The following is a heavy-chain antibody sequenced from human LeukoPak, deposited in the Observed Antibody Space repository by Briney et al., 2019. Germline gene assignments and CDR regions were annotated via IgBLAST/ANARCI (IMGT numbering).Heavy chain of an antibody. V-gene: IGHV3-23*01. Sequence: GGSLRLSCAASGFTFSSCGMTWVRQAPGKGLEWVSTISGSDGGTYYADSVKGRFTISRDNSKNTLYLQMNSLRAEDTAVYYCAKDLRSPHFYFDYWGQGTLVTVSS. CDR3: AKDLRSPHFYFDY. D-gene: IGHD3-10*01. CDR2: ISGSDGGT. CDR1: GFTFSSCG. J-gene: IGHJ4*02.